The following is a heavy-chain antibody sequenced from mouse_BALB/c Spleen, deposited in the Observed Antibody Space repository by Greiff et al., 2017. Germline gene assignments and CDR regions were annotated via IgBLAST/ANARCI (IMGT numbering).Heavy chain of an antibody. CDR1: GFSLTSYG. J-gene: IGHJ4*01. V-gene: IGHV2-9*02. CDR2: IWAGGST. CDR3: ARDPLSTMITTGYAMDY. Sequence: QVQLKESGPGLVAPSQSLSITCTVSGFSLTSYGVHWVRQPPGKGLEWLGVIWAGGSTNYNSALMSRLSISKDNSKSQVFLKMNSLQTDDTAMYYCARDPLSTMITTGYAMDYWGQGTSVTVSS. D-gene: IGHD2-4*01.